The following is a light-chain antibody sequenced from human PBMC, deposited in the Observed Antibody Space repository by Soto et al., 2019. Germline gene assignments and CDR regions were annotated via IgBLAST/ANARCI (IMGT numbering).Light chain of an antibody. CDR1: QTVNSDY. J-gene: IGKJ3*01. CDR3: QQRTNWLFT. CDR2: ATS. V-gene: IGKV3D-20*02. Sequence: EIVLTQSPGTLSLSPGETATLSCRASQTVNSDYLAWFQQRPGQAPRLLIFATSRRATDIPDRFSGSGSGTDFTLAIRRLEPEDFAVYYCQQRTNWLFTFGPGTKVDIK.